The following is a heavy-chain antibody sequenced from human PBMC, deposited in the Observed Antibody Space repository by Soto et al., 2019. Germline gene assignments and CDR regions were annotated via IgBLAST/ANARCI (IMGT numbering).Heavy chain of an antibody. CDR2: SNPSGGST. Sequence: QVQLVQSRAEVKKPGASLNVSCKASGYTFASSYFHWVRQAPGQGIEWMGVSNPSGGSTSYAQKFKGRLTMTRDTSTSTVYRELSSLRSEDTAVYYCATGLNIAAAGYFDYWGQGSLVTVSS. CDR1: GYTFASSY. J-gene: IGHJ4*02. D-gene: IGHD6-13*01. CDR3: ATGLNIAAAGYFDY. V-gene: IGHV1-46*01.